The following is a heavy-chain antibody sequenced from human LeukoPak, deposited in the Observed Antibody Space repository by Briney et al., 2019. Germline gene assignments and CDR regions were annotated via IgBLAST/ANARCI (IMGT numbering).Heavy chain of an antibody. V-gene: IGHV1-18*01. CDR3: ARDGYFDL. J-gene: IGHJ2*01. Sequence: ASVKVSCKASGYTFSSYAISWVRQAPGQGLEWMGWINPYNGNTNYARNLQGRVTMTTDTSTSTAHMELRSLRSDDTAVYYCARDGYFDLWGRGTLVTVSS. CDR2: INPYNGNT. CDR1: GYTFSSYA.